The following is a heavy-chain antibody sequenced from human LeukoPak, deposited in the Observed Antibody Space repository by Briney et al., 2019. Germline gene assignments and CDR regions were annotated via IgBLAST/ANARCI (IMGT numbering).Heavy chain of an antibody. V-gene: IGHV4-39*07. CDR2: IYYSGTT. CDR1: GGSISSSSYN. D-gene: IGHD6-19*01. J-gene: IGHJ4*02. Sequence: SETPSLTCTVSGGSISSSSYNWGWIRQPPGKGLEWIETIYYSGTTYYNPSLKSRVTISVDTSKNQFSLKLSSVTAADTAVYYCARGTSVAGFDYWGQGTLVTVSS. CDR3: ARGTSVAGFDY.